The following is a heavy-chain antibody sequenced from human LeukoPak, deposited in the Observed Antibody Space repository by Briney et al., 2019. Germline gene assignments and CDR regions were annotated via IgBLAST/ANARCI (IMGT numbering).Heavy chain of an antibody. V-gene: IGHV3-64*01. CDR1: GFTFSSYA. J-gene: IGHJ4*02. CDR2: ISSDGGST. CDR3: ARVGSGYYTDY. Sequence: GGSLLLSCAASGFTFSSYAMYWVRQAPGKGLEYVSAISSDGGSTYYANSVKGRFTISRDNSKNTLYLQMGSLRAEDMAVYYCARVGSGYYTDYWGQGTLVTVSS. D-gene: IGHD3-3*01.